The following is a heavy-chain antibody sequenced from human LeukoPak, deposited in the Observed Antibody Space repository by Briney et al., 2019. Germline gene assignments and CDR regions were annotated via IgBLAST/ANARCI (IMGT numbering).Heavy chain of an antibody. CDR2: INHSGST. J-gene: IGHJ4*02. Sequence: SETLSLTCAVYGGSFSGYYWSWIRQPPGKGLEWIGEINHSGSTNYNPSLKSRVTISVDTSKNQFSLKLSSVTAADTAVYYCAKDKGQWLDCFDYWSQGTLVTVSS. V-gene: IGHV4-34*01. D-gene: IGHD5-12*01. CDR1: GGSFSGYY. CDR3: AKDKGQWLDCFDY.